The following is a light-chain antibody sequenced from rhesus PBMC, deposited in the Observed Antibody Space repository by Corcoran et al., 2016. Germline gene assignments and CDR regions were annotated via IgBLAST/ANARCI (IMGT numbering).Light chain of an antibody. CDR2: GAS. V-gene: IGKV3S9*01. CDR1: QTVSGY. Sequence: EIVMTQSPGTLSLSPGEKATLPCRASQTVSGYVAWYQQKPEQFPRLLFYGASIRAAGIPDRFSGSGYGTAFTLNISGLEPEDFAVYYCQQYSNWPLTFGGGTKVEIK. CDR3: QQYSNWPLT. J-gene: IGKJ4*01.